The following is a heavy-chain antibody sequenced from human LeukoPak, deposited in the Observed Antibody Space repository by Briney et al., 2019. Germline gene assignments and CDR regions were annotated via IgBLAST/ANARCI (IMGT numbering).Heavy chain of an antibody. CDR2: IYYSGST. CDR1: GGPMRSYY. J-gene: IGHJ3*02. V-gene: IGHV4-59*08. Sequence: SETLSLTCTVSGGPMRSYYWSWVRQPPGKGLDWIGYIYYSGSTNYNPSLKSRVTISVDTSKNQFSLKLSSVTAADTAVYYCARRDSGSYFGSSGAFDIWGQGTMVTVSS. CDR3: ARRDSGSYFGSSGAFDI. D-gene: IGHD1-26*01.